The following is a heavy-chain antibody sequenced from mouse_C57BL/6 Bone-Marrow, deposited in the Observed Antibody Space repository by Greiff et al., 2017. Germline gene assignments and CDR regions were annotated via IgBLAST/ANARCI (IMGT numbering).Heavy chain of an antibody. J-gene: IGHJ4*01. Sequence: QVQLKESGAELVRPGASVKLSCKASGYTFTDYYINWVKQRPGQGLEWIARIYPGSGNTYYNQKFKGKATLTEEKSSSTAYMQLSSLTSEDSAVYFCAREDASYPDAMDYWGQRTSVTVSS. D-gene: IGHD2-10*01. V-gene: IGHV1-76*01. CDR2: IYPGSGNT. CDR1: GYTFTDYY. CDR3: AREDASYPDAMDY.